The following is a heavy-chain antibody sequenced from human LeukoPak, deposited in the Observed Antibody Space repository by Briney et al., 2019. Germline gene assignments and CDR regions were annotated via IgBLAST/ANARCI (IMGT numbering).Heavy chain of an antibody. V-gene: IGHV3-21*01. D-gene: IGHD4-23*01. CDR2: ISSSSIYI. Sequence: GGSLRLSCAASGFTFSSYSMNWVRQAPGKGLEWVSSISSSSIYIYYADSVKGRFTISRDNAKNSLYLQMNSLRAEDTAVYYCARDATTVVTPVAYWGQGTLVTVSS. CDR3: ARDATTVVTPVAY. CDR1: GFTFSSYS. J-gene: IGHJ4*02.